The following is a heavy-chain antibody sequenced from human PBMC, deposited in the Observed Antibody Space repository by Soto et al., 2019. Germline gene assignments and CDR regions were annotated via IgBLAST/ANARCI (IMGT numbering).Heavy chain of an antibody. D-gene: IGHD3-22*01. CDR2: IYYSGST. V-gene: IGHV4-31*03. CDR3: ARDGRDYDSSGYYGARFDI. J-gene: IGHJ3*02. Sequence: SETLSLTCTVSGGSISSGGYYWSWIRQHPGKGLEWIGYIYYSGSTYYNPSLKSRVTISVDTSKNQFSLKLSSVTAADTAVYYCARDGRDYDSSGYYGARFDIWGQGTMVTVSS. CDR1: GGSISSGGYY.